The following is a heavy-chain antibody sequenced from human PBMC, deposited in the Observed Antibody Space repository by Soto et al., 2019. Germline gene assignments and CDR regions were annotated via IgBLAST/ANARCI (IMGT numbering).Heavy chain of an antibody. CDR2: IIPIFGTA. J-gene: IGHJ4*02. D-gene: IGHD5-12*01. Sequence: SVKVSCKASGGTFSSYAISWVRQAPGQGLEWMGGIIPIFGTANYAQKFQGRVTISADESTSTAYMELSSLRSEDMAVYFCASMVAARNYFDYWGQGTLVTVSS. CDR3: ASMVAARNYFDY. V-gene: IGHV1-69*13. CDR1: GGTFSSYA.